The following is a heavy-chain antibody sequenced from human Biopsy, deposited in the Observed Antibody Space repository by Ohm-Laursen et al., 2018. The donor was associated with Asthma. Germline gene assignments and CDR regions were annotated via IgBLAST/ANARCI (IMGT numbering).Heavy chain of an antibody. CDR1: GDSFSNYA. Sequence: ASVKVSCKASGDSFSNYAISWVRQAPGQGLEWMGGLIPVLGTPDHAQMFEGRVTITADESTSTAYMELSSLSSEDTAVYYCARGYSGSDRIVYYYSGLDVWGQGTTVTVSS. CDR3: ARGYSGSDRIVYYYSGLDV. J-gene: IGHJ6*02. CDR2: LIPVLGTP. D-gene: IGHD5-12*01. V-gene: IGHV1-69*13.